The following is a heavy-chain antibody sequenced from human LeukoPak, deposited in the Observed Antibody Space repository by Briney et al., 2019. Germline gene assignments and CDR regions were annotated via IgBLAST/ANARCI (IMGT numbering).Heavy chain of an antibody. V-gene: IGHV3-23*01. CDR2: ISGSGGST. D-gene: IGHD3-22*01. Sequence: PGGSLRLSCAASGFTFSSYAMSWVRQAPGKGLEWVSAISGSGGSTYYADSVKGRFTISRDNSKNTVYLQMNSLRAEDTAVYYCAKDGLRYYYDSSGYLHEYYFDYWGQGTLVTVSS. CDR1: GFTFSSYA. J-gene: IGHJ4*02. CDR3: AKDGLRYYYDSSGYLHEYYFDY.